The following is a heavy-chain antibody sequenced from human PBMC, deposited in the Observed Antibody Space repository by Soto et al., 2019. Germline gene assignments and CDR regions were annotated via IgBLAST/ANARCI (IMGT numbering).Heavy chain of an antibody. Sequence: GESLKISCKGSGDSFSKYWIGWVRQMPGKGLEWMGIIYPGDSDTRYSPSSQGQVTISADKSISTAYLQWSSLKASDTAMYYCARHLRVGAIDAFDIWGQGTMVTVSS. CDR2: IYPGDSDT. CDR3: ARHLRVGAIDAFDI. J-gene: IGHJ3*02. CDR1: GDSFSKYW. D-gene: IGHD1-26*01. V-gene: IGHV5-51*01.